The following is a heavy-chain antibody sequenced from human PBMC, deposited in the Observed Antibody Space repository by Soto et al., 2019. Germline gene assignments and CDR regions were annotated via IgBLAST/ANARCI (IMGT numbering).Heavy chain of an antibody. CDR1: GGSFSGYY. CDR3: ARGITADHLVGATAFDI. V-gene: IGHV4-34*01. J-gene: IGHJ3*02. CDR2: INHSGNT. D-gene: IGHD1-26*01. Sequence: SETLSLTCAVYGGSFSGYYWSWIRQPPGKGLEWIGEINHSGNTNYNPSLKSRVTISVDTSKNQFSLKLSSVTAADTAVYYCARGITADHLVGATAFDIWGQGTMVTVSS.